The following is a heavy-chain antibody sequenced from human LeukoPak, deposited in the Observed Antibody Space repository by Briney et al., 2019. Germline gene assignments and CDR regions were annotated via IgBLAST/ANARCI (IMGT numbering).Heavy chain of an antibody. D-gene: IGHD6-13*01. V-gene: IGHV2-70*11. CDR1: GFSLSTSGMC. CDR2: IDWDDDK. CDR3: ARIQIAAAGRHAFDI. J-gene: IGHJ3*02. Sequence: SGPALVKPTQTLTLTCTFSGFSLSTSGMCVSWIRQPPGKALEWLARIDWDDDKYYSTSLKTRLTISKDTSKNQVVLTMTNMDPVDTATYYCARIQIAAAGRHAFDIWGQGTMVTVSS.